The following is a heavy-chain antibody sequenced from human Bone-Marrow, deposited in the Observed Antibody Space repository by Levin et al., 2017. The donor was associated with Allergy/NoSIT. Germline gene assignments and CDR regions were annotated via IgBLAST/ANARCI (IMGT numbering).Heavy chain of an antibody. Sequence: GGSLRLSCAASGFTFSLYTMNWVRLAPGKGLEWVTSITTASTYTYYADSVKDRFTISRDDAANSLYLQMNSLRAEDTAIYYCTRDRRVGLTTSGYWGQGTLVTVSS. CDR3: TRDRRVGLTTSGY. V-gene: IGHV3-21*06. CDR2: ITTASTYT. J-gene: IGHJ4*02. CDR1: GFTFSLYT. D-gene: IGHD1-26*01.